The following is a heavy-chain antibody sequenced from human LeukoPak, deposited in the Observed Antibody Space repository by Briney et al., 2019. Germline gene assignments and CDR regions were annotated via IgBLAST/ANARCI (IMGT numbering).Heavy chain of an antibody. J-gene: IGHJ4*02. D-gene: IGHD3-10*01. V-gene: IGHV7-4-1*02. Sequence: ASVKVSCKASGYTFTSYGISWVRQAPGQGLEWMGWINPNTGNPAYAQGFTGRFVFSLDTSVRTVYLQISSLRAEDTAIYYCATGERYYFDYWGQGAQVTVSS. CDR3: ATGERYYFDY. CDR1: GYTFTSYG. CDR2: INPNTGNP.